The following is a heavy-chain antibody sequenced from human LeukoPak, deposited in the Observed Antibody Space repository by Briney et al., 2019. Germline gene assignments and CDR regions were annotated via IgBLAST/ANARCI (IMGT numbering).Heavy chain of an antibody. CDR2: IYSGGST. V-gene: IGHV3-53*01. D-gene: IGHD4-17*01. CDR1: GFTVSSNY. Sequence: GGSLRLPCAASGFTVSSNYMSWVRQAPGKGLEWVSVIYSGGSTYYADSVKGRFTISRDNSKNTLYLQMNSLRAEDTAVYYCARAYTPYPYGDYPLGYWGQGTLVTVSS. CDR3: ARAYTPYPYGDYPLGY. J-gene: IGHJ4*02.